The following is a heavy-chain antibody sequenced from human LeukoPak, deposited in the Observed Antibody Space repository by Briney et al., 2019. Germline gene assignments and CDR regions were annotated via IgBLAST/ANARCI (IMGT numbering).Heavy chain of an antibody. D-gene: IGHD2-15*01. CDR3: AKDSGGSVLED. CDR1: GFIFSGSV. V-gene: IGHV3-30*18. CDR2: ISYDGTNE. Sequence: GGSLRLSCAAPGFIFSGSVMHWVRQAPGKGLEWVAIISYDGTNENYGDSVKGRFTISRDNSKSTLYLHMNSLRHDDTAVYYCAKDSGGSVLEDWGHGSLVIVSS. J-gene: IGHJ4*01.